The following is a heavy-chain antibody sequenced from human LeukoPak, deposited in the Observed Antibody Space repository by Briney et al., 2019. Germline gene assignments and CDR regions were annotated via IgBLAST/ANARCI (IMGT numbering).Heavy chain of an antibody. CDR1: GFTVSSNY. CDR3: ARDYAYYDFWSGYPAPWFYMDV. V-gene: IGHV3-53*01. CDR2: IYSGGST. J-gene: IGHJ6*03. Sequence: GGSLRLSCAASGFTVSSNYMSWVRQAPGKGLEWVSVIYSGGSTYYADSVKGRFTISRDNSKNTLYLQMNSLRAEDTAVYYCARDYAYYDFWSGYPAPWFYMDVWGKGTTVTVSS. D-gene: IGHD3-3*01.